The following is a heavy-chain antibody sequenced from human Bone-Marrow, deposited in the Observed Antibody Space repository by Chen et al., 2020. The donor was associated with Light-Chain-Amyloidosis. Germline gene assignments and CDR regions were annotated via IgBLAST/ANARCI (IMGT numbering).Heavy chain of an antibody. Sequence: EVQLMESGGCLVQPGGVLRLSCAASGITFSSYAMTWVRQAPGKGLEWVSTISGSGSSTYYAVSVKGRFTISRDNSKNTLYLQMNSLRAEDTAVYYCANTGGAVNPYFYYYYMDVWGRGTTVTVSS. D-gene: IGHD3-10*01. J-gene: IGHJ6*03. V-gene: IGHV3-23*01. CDR3: ANTGGAVNPYFYYYYMDV. CDR2: ISGSGSST. CDR1: GITFSSYA.